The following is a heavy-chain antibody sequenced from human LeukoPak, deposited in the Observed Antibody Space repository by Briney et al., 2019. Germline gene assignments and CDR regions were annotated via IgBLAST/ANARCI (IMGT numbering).Heavy chain of an antibody. J-gene: IGHJ4*02. V-gene: IGHV1-2*02. CDR3: AREVIRDPQYYDFWSGYPAFDY. CDR1: GYTFTGYY. Sequence: ASVKVSCKASGYTFTGYYMHWVRQAPGQGLEWMGWINPNSGGTNYAQKFQGRVTMTRDTSITTAHMELSRLRSDDTAVYYCAREVIRDPQYYDFWSGYPAFDYWGQGTLVTVSS. D-gene: IGHD3-3*01. CDR2: INPNSGGT.